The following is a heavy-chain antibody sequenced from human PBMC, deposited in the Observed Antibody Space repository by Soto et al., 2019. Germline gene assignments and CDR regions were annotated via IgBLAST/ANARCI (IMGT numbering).Heavy chain of an antibody. CDR1: GFTFSSYS. D-gene: IGHD3-22*01. V-gene: IGHV3-21*01. Sequence: PGGSLRLSCAASGFTFSSYSMNWVRQAPGKGLEWVSSISSSSSYIYYADSVKGRFTISRDNAKNSLYLQMNSLRAEDTAVYYCARDPMIVHTLHDGMEGWGQGTKVTVS. CDR3: ARDPMIVHTLHDGMEG. CDR2: ISSSSSYI. J-gene: IGHJ6*02.